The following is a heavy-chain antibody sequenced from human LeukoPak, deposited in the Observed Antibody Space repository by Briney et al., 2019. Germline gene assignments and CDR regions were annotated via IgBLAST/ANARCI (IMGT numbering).Heavy chain of an antibody. CDR1: GFTFDDYA. CDR3: AKDPGSDSSGYFDY. V-gene: IGHV3-9*01. Sequence: SLRLSCAASGFTFDDYAMHWVRQAPGEGLEWVSGISWNSGSIGYADSVKGRFTISRDNAKNSLYLQMNSLGAEDTALYYCAKDPGSDSSGYFDYWGQGTLVTVSS. D-gene: IGHD3-22*01. J-gene: IGHJ4*02. CDR2: ISWNSGSI.